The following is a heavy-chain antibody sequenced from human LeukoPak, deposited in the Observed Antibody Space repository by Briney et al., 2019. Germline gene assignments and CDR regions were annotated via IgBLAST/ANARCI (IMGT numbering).Heavy chain of an antibody. CDR1: GFAFNTYG. Sequence: GRSLRLSCAASGFAFNTYGVHWVRQAPGKGLEWVAVVWADGDTRYYADSVKGRFTISRDNSRYTLYLQMSSLRVEDTAMYLCTRDGPSREFYLWGRGTMVTVSS. J-gene: IGHJ2*01. CDR3: TRDGPSREFYL. CDR2: VWADGDTR. V-gene: IGHV3-33*01. D-gene: IGHD1-26*01.